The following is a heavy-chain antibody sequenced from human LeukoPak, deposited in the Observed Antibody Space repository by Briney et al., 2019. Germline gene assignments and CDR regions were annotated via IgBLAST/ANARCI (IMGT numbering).Heavy chain of an antibody. J-gene: IGHJ4*02. CDR1: GDSISPHH. Sequence: KPSETLSLTCSVSGDSISPHHWSWIRQPAGKGLEWIGRIHNRGSTTYNPSLKSRLTISVDKSKNQFSLKLSSVTAADTAVYYCARDGVFHDSDGYSFDYWGQGTLVTVSS. V-gene: IGHV4-4*07. CDR2: IHNRGST. CDR3: ARDGVFHDSDGYSFDY. D-gene: IGHD3-22*01.